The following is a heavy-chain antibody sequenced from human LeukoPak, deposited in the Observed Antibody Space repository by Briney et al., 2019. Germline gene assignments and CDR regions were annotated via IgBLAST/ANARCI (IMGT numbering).Heavy chain of an antibody. J-gene: IGHJ4*02. CDR2: MNPNSGNT. CDR3: ARGFHYDILTGYFN. D-gene: IGHD3-9*01. Sequence: ASVKVSCKASGYTFTSYDIHWVRQATGQGLEWMGWMNPNSGNTGYAQKFQGRVTITRNTSISTAYMELSSLRSEDTAVYYCARGFHYDILTGYFNWGQGTLVTVSS. CDR1: GYTFTSYD. V-gene: IGHV1-8*03.